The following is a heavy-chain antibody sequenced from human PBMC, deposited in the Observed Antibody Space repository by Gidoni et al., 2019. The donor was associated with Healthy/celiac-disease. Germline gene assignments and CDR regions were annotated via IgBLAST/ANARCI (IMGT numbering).Heavy chain of an antibody. V-gene: IGHV3-13*04. CDR3: ARGRAWTTVTTDFDY. D-gene: IGHD4-4*01. Sequence: EVQLVESGGGLVQPGGSLRLSCPASGFTFTSSDMHWVRQATGKGLEWVSAIGTAGDTYYPGSVKGRFTISRENAKNSLYLQMNSLRAGDTAVYYCARGRAWTTVTTDFDYWGQGTLVTVSS. CDR1: GFTFTSSD. J-gene: IGHJ4*02. CDR2: IGTAGDT.